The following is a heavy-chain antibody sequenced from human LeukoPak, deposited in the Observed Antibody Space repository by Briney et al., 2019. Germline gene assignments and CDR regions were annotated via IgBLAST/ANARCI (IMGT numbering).Heavy chain of an antibody. CDR1: GFTFSSYA. CDR2: ISGSGGST. CDR3: AKDWGDYDFWSGYSKRSPFDY. Sequence: GGSLRLSCAASGFTFSSYAMSWVRQAPGKGLEWVSAISGSGGSTYYADSVKGRFTISRDNSKNTLYLQMNSLRAEDTAVYYCAKDWGDYDFWSGYSKRSPFDYWGQGTLVTVSS. J-gene: IGHJ4*02. V-gene: IGHV3-23*01. D-gene: IGHD3-3*01.